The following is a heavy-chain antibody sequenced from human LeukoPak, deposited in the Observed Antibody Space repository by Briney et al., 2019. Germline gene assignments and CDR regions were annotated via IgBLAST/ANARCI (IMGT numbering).Heavy chain of an antibody. J-gene: IGHJ4*02. Sequence: GGSLRLSCAASGFTFSSYAMCWVRQAPGKGLEWVSGISSSGGSTYYADSVKGRFTISRDNSKSTLFLQMNSLRAEDTAVYYCAKNLNPFDSWGQGILVTVSS. CDR1: GFTFSSYA. V-gene: IGHV3-23*01. CDR2: ISSSGGST. CDR3: AKNLNPFDS.